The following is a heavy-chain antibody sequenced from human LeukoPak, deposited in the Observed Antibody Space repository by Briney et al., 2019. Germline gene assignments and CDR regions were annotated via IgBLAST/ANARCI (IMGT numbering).Heavy chain of an antibody. J-gene: IGHJ4*02. Sequence: AVKVSCKASGYTFTSYDINWVRQATGQGLEWMGWMNPNSGNTGYAQKFQGRVTITRNTSISTAYMELSSLRSEDTAVYYCARVYRGYCSSTSCYTNGYWGQGTLVTVSS. D-gene: IGHD2-2*02. V-gene: IGHV1-8*03. CDR1: GYTFTSYD. CDR3: ARVYRGYCSSTSCYTNGY. CDR2: MNPNSGNT.